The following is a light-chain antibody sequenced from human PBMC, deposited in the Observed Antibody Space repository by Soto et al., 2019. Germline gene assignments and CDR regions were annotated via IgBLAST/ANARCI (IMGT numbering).Light chain of an antibody. CDR1: QGIRND. J-gene: IGKJ5*01. CDR3: LQGDNYLCT. CDR2: AAS. Sequence: AIQMTQSPSSLSASVGDRVTITCRASQGIRNDLDWYQQKPGKAPKVLIYAASNLQSVVPSTFSGSGSGTDFTLSISSLQPEDFATYYCLQGDNYLCTFGQGTRLEIK. V-gene: IGKV1-6*01.